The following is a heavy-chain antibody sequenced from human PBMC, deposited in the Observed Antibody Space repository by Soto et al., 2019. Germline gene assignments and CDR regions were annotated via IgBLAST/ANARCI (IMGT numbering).Heavy chain of an antibody. D-gene: IGHD1-7*01. J-gene: IGHJ6*03. CDR1: GDSISSYY. CDR2: IYYSGST. Sequence: SETLSLTCTVSGDSISSYYWSWIRQPPGKGLEWIGYIYYSGSTNYNPSLKSRVTISVDTSKKEFSLKLSSVTAADTAVYYCAKLTGYYYYMDVWGKGTTVTVS. CDR3: AKLTGYYYYMDV. V-gene: IGHV4-59*01.